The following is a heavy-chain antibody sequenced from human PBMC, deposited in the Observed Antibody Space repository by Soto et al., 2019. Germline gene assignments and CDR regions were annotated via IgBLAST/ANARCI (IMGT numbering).Heavy chain of an antibody. CDR1: GITYSTYA. D-gene: IGHD6-25*01. CDR2: INAGEGDT. J-gene: IGHJ5*02. V-gene: IGHV1-3*01. Sequence: QVHLVQSGAEVKNPGASVRVSCKASGITYSTYAIPWVRQAPGQGQEWMGWINAGEGDTRYSQDYQGRGTLAPVTSASTTYMDLSKLTFEDTGVYYCARAISGYVTWGQGTQVTVSS. CDR3: ARAISGYVT.